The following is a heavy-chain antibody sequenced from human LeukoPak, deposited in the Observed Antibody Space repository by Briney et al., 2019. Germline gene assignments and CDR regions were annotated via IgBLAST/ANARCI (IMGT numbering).Heavy chain of an antibody. J-gene: IGHJ4*02. CDR3: ARDLGYCSGGNCYPFDY. CDR1: GFTVSSDY. CDR2: IYIDGTT. D-gene: IGHD2-15*01. V-gene: IGHV3-53*01. Sequence: PGGSLRLSCAASGFTVSSDYMSWVRQAPGKGLEWVSVIYIDGTTYYAGSVKGRFTISRDNSKNTLYLQMNSLRAEDTAVYYCARDLGYCSGGNCYPFDYWGQGTLVT.